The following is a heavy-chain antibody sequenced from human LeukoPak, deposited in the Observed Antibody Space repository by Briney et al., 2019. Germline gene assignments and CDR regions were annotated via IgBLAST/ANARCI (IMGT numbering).Heavy chain of an antibody. Sequence: SVKVSCKASGGTFSSYAISWVRQAPGQGLEWMGGIIPIFGTANYAQKFQGRVTITADESTSTAYMELSSLRSEDTAVYYCARGGFGYCGGDCYHYYGMDVWGQGTTVTVSS. CDR3: ARGGFGYCGGDCYHYYGMDV. CDR2: IIPIFGTA. V-gene: IGHV1-69*13. J-gene: IGHJ6*02. D-gene: IGHD2-21*02. CDR1: GGTFSSYA.